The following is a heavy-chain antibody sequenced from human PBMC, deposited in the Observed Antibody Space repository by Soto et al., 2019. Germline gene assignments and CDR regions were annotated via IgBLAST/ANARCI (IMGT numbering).Heavy chain of an antibody. CDR2: INHSGST. CDR3: ARGYNWNVRVYYDYGMDV. Sequence: TSETLSLTCAVYGGSFSGYYWSWIRQPPGKGLEWIGEINHSGSTNYNPSLKSRVTISVDTSKNQFSLKLSSVTAADTAVYYCARGYNWNVRVYYDYGMDVWGQGTTVTVSS. V-gene: IGHV4-34*01. CDR1: GGSFSGYY. J-gene: IGHJ6*02. D-gene: IGHD1-20*01.